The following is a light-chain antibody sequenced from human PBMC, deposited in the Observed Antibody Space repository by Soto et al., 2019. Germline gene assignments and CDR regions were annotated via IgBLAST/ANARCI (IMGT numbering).Light chain of an antibody. V-gene: IGKV1-6*01. CDR2: AAS. Sequence: AIQMTQSPSSLSASVGDRVTITCRASQGIRNDLGWYQQKPGKAPKLLIYAASTLQSGVPSRFSGSGSGINFPLTTSSLHPKVFETYHFLQKYNYPGTFGQGTKVNIK. CDR3: LQKYNYPGT. CDR1: QGIRND. J-gene: IGKJ1*01.